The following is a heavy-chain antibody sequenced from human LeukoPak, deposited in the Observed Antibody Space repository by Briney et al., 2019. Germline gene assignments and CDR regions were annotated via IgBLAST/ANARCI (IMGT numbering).Heavy chain of an antibody. Sequence: PSETLSLTCTVSGGSISSSSYYWGWIRQPPGKGLEWIGSIYYSGSTYYNPSLKSRVTISVDTSKNQFSLKLSSVTAADTAVYYRARLRGSGSRWGQGTLVTVSS. CDR2: IYYSGST. J-gene: IGHJ4*02. V-gene: IGHV4-39*01. CDR1: GGSISSSSYY. CDR3: ARLRGSGSR. D-gene: IGHD3-10*01.